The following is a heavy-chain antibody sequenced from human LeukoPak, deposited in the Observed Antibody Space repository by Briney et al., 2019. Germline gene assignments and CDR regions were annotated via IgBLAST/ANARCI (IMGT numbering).Heavy chain of an antibody. CDR1: GFTFSSYA. Sequence: SGGSLRLSCAASGFTFSSYAMSWVRQAPGKGLEWVSAISGSGGSTYYADSVKGRFTISRDNSKNTPYLQMNSLGAEDTAVYYCANMGYSSSWYKDFDYWGQGTLVTASS. CDR3: ANMGYSSSWYKDFDY. V-gene: IGHV3-23*01. CDR2: ISGSGGST. D-gene: IGHD6-13*01. J-gene: IGHJ4*02.